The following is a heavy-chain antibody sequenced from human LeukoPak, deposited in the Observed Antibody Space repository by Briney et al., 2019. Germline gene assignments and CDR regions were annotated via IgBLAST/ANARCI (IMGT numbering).Heavy chain of an antibody. V-gene: IGHV3-30*18. J-gene: IGHJ4*02. CDR3: AKDRDSGSYRGAFDY. D-gene: IGHD1-26*01. CDR2: ISCDGSNK. CDR1: GFTFGSYG. Sequence: GGSLRLSCAASGFTFGSYGMHWVRQAPGKGLEWVAVISCDGSNKYYADSVKGRFTISRDNSKNTLYLQMNSLRAEDTAVYYCAKDRDSGSYRGAFDYWGQGTLVTVSS.